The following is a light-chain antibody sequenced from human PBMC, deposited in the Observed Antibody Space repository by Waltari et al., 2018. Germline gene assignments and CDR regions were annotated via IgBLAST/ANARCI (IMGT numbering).Light chain of an antibody. CDR2: DVS. CDR3: SSYTSSSTLV. CDR1: SSDVGGYNY. J-gene: IGLJ6*01. V-gene: IGLV2-14*03. Sequence: QSALTQPASVSGSPGQSIPLPCTGTSSDVGGYNYASWYQQHPGNAPKLMIYDVSNRPSGVSNRFSGSKSGNTASLTISGLQAEDEADYYCSSYTSSSTLVFGSGTKVTVL.